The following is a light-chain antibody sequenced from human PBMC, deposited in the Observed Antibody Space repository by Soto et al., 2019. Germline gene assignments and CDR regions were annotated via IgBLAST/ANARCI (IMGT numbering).Light chain of an antibody. V-gene: IGLV2-14*01. J-gene: IGLJ1*01. CDR1: SSDVGGYNY. CDR2: EVS. Sequence: QSALTQPASVSGAPGQSITISCTGTSSDVGGYNYVSWYQQHPGKAPKLMIYEVSNRPSGVSNRFSGSKYGNTASLTISGLQAEDEADYYCSSYTSSNTLVFGTGTKLTVL. CDR3: SSYTSSNTLV.